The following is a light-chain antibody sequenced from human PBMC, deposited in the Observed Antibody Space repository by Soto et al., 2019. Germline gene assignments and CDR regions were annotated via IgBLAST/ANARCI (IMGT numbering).Light chain of an antibody. CDR1: SSNSGSNT. CDR2: TIN. V-gene: IGLV1-44*01. CDR3: VAWDDSLNGYVV. Sequence: QSVLTQPPSTSGTPGQRVTIACSGSSSNSGSNTLNWYQQLPGTAPKLVIYTINQRPSGVTDRFSGYKSGTSASLAISGLQSEDEADYYCVAWDDSLNGYVVFGGGTKVTV. J-gene: IGLJ2*01.